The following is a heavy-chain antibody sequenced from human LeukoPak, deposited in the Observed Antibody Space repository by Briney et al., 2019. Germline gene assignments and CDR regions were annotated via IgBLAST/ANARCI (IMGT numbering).Heavy chain of an antibody. D-gene: IGHD3-22*01. J-gene: IGHJ3*02. V-gene: IGHV3-21*01. CDR1: GFTFSSYS. Sequence: GGSLRLSCAASGFTFSSYSMNWVRQAPGKGLEWVSSISSSSSYIYYADSVKGRFTISRDNAKNSLYLQMNSLRAEDTAVYYCARDLKDYYDSSGYYGDAFDIWGQGTMVTVSS. CDR3: ARDLKDYYDSSGYYGDAFDI. CDR2: ISSSSSYI.